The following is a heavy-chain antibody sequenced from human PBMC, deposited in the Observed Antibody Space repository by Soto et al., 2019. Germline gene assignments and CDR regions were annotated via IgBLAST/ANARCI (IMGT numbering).Heavy chain of an antibody. CDR3: EAEMTFGKLSVV. J-gene: IGHJ6*02. CDR2: IFPKFGTT. CDR1: GDTDTNYV. V-gene: IGHV1-69*13. Sequence: ASVKVSCKASGDTDTNYVISWVRQAPGQGLEWMGGIFPKFGTTYSAQKLQDRLTITADESTSTVYMQLSSLRLDDTAVYYCEAEMTFGKLSVVWGQGTTVTAP. D-gene: IGHD3-16*02.